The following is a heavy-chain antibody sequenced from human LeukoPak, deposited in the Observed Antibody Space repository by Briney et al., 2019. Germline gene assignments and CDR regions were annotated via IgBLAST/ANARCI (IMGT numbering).Heavy chain of an antibody. V-gene: IGHV3-33*08. Sequence: PGGSLRLSCAASGFTFSIYGMHWVRQAPGKGLGWVAGLCDDGSTVNYADSARGRFTISRDNAKNTLYLHMNSLRAADTAVCFFSRMGDNPAFLQHRGKKTLVTV. CDR1: GFTFSIYG. CDR2: LCDDGSTV. D-gene: IGHD3-16*01. CDR3: SRMGDNPAFLQH. J-gene: IGHJ4*02.